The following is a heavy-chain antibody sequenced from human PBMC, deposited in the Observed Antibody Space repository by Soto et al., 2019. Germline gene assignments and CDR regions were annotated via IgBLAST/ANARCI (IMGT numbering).Heavy chain of an antibody. J-gene: IGHJ4*02. D-gene: IGHD3-22*01. V-gene: IGHV3-23*01. Sequence: GGSLRLSCAASGFAFSSYAMNWVRQAPGKGLEWVSTIHKSGAYTYYADSVKGRFTISRDNSKNTLYLHMNTLRAEDTALYYCAKEIDDFYDSSHNLDSWGQGTLGTVS. CDR1: GFAFSSYA. CDR3: AKEIDDFYDSSHNLDS. CDR2: IHKSGAYT.